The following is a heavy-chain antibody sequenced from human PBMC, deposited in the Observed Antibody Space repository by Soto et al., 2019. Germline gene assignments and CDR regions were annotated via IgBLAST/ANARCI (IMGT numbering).Heavy chain of an antibody. CDR2: ISYSGST. Sequence: QVQLQESGPGLVKSSQTLSLTCTVSGGSFSSADYYWNWIRQPPGKGLEWIGHISYSGSTSYNPPLKSRVIISLDTSKNQFSLKLSSVTAADTAMYYCSRIPTLNSPAPFDSWGQGTLVTVSS. J-gene: IGHJ4*02. CDR3: SRIPTLNSPAPFDS. V-gene: IGHV4-30-4*01. D-gene: IGHD1-26*01. CDR1: GGSFSSADYY.